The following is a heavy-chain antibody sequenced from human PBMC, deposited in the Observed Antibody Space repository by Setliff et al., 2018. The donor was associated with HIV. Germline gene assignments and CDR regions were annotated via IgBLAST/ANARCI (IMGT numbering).Heavy chain of an antibody. CDR3: ARDAITLIRGITAFDY. CDR1: GFNFKSGW. Sequence: GGSLRLSCVVSGFNFKSGWMTWVRQAPGKGLEWVGRIKSNSDGGTSDYAAAVKDRFSFSRDNAKNSLYLQMNSLRVEDTAVYYCARDAITLIRGITAFDYWGQGTLVTVSS. V-gene: IGHV3-15*01. D-gene: IGHD3-10*01. J-gene: IGHJ4*02. CDR2: IKSNSDGGTS.